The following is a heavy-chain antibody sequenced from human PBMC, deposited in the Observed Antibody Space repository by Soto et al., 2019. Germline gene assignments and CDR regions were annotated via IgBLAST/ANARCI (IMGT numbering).Heavy chain of an antibody. CDR2: IWYDGSNK. D-gene: IGHD2-2*02. Sequence: PGGSLRLSCAASGFTFSSYGMHWVRQAPGKGLEWVAVIWYDGSNKYYADSVKGRFTISRDNSKNTLYLQMNSLRAEDTAVYYCARDARGPVPAAIYYYGMDVWGQGSTVTVSS. CDR1: GFTFSSYG. J-gene: IGHJ6*02. V-gene: IGHV3-33*01. CDR3: ARDARGPVPAAIYYYGMDV.